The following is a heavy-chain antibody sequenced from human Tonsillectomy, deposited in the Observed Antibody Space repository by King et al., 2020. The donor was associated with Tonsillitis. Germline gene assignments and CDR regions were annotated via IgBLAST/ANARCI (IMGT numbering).Heavy chain of an antibody. D-gene: IGHD6-19*01. Sequence: VQLVESGGGVVQPGGSLRLSCAASGFTFSGYGMHWVRQAPGKGLEWVAIISYDGSNKYYADSVKGRFTISRDNSKNTLYLQMNNLRPEDTAVYYCAKGGSDWYLDFWGQGTLVTVSS. CDR1: GFTFSGYG. CDR2: ISYDGSNK. CDR3: AKGGSDWYLDF. J-gene: IGHJ4*02. V-gene: IGHV3-30*18.